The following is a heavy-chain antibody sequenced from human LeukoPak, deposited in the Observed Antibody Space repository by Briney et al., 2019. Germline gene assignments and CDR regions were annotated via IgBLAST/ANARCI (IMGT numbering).Heavy chain of an antibody. D-gene: IGHD1-7*01. V-gene: IGHV5-51*01. Sequence: GESLQISCKGSGYSFRNHWVGWVRQMPGKGLEWVGIIYPDDSATRYSPSFQGQVTLSVDKSINTAYLQWSSLKASDTGMYYCARRSPYEVGNYGDPWGQGTLITVSS. J-gene: IGHJ5*02. CDR1: GYSFRNHW. CDR3: ARRSPYEVGNYGDP. CDR2: IYPDDSAT.